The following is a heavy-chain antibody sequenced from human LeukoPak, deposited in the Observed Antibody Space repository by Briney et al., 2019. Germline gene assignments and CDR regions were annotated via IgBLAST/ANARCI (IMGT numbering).Heavy chain of an antibody. D-gene: IGHD2-2*01. Sequence: GSLRLSCAASGFTSSSYAMSWVRQAPGKGLEWVSAISGSGGSTYYADSVKGRFTISRDNSKNTLYLQMNSLRAEDTAVYYCAKVRGYCSSNSCYDYYFDYWGQGTLVTVSS. V-gene: IGHV3-23*01. CDR1: GFTSSSYA. J-gene: IGHJ4*02. CDR2: ISGSGGST. CDR3: AKVRGYCSSNSCYDYYFDY.